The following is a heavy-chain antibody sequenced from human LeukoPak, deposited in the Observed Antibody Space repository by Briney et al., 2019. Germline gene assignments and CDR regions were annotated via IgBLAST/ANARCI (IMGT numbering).Heavy chain of an antibody. Sequence: ASVKVSCKASGYTFTSYAMNWVRQAPGQGLEWMGWINTNAGNPTYAQGFTGRFVFSLDTSVSTAYLQISSLKAEDTAVYYCATPHHSSGWYGFDYWGQGTLVTVSS. J-gene: IGHJ4*02. V-gene: IGHV7-4-1*02. CDR1: GYTFTSYA. CDR3: ATPHHSSGWYGFDY. CDR2: INTNAGNP. D-gene: IGHD6-19*01.